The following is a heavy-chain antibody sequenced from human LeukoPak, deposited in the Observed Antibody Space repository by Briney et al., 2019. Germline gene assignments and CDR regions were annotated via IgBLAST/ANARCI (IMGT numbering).Heavy chain of an antibody. J-gene: IGHJ4*02. V-gene: IGHV3-48*04. D-gene: IGHD3-3*01. CDR2: ISGSSSGSTSIT. Sequence: GGSLRLSCEFSGLIFSTYAMNWVRQAPGKGLEWISYISGSSSGSTSITQYADSVKGRFTISGDNAKNSLHLQMDSLSAEDTAVYYCARDFWSGYYTEDWGQGALVIVSS. CDR1: GLIFSTYA. CDR3: ARDFWSGYYTED.